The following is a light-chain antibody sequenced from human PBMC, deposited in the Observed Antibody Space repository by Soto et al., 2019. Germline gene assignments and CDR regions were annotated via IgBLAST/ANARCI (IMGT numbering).Light chain of an antibody. CDR1: HDIARW. Sequence: DIPMTQSPSSVSAFVGDRVAITCRASHDIARWLAWYQQQPGKAPRLLIYAASSLQSGVPTRFGGSGSGTDFTLTITNLQPEDSAVYYCQQVKGFPLTFGGGTKVEIK. J-gene: IGKJ4*01. V-gene: IGKV1-12*01. CDR2: AAS. CDR3: QQVKGFPLT.